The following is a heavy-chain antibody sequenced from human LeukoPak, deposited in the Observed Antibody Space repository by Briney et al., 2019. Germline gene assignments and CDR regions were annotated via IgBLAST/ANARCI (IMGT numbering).Heavy chain of an antibody. CDR1: GGSISSGSYY. J-gene: IGHJ4*02. Sequence: SGTLSLTCTVSGGSISSGSYYWSWIRQPAGKGLEWIGRIYTSGSTNYNPSLKSRVTISVDTSKNQFSLKLSSVTAADTAVYYCARVVGIQFDYWGQGTLVTVSS. CDR3: ARVVGIQFDY. V-gene: IGHV4-61*02. D-gene: IGHD1-26*01. CDR2: IYTSGST.